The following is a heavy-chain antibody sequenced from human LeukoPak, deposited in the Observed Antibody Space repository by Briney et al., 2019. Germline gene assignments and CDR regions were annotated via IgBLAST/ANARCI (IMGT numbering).Heavy chain of an antibody. CDR3: AKDLGSGWYYFDC. D-gene: IGHD6-19*01. Sequence: GGSLRLSCAASGFTFSSYAMSWVRQAPGKGLEWVSSISNNGGSTYYYADSVKGRFTISRDNSKNTLFLQMNSLRAEDTAVYYCAKDLGSGWYYFDCWGQGTLVTVSS. J-gene: IGHJ4*02. CDR2: ISNNGGST. CDR1: GFTFSSYA. V-gene: IGHV3-23*01.